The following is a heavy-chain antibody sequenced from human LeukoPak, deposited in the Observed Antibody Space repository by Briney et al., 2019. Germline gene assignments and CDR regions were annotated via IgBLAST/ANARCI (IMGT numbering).Heavy chain of an antibody. CDR3: ARDLWGDGMDV. Sequence: PSRTLSLTCTVSGGSISSGDYYWSWIRQPPGKGLEWIGYIYYSGSTYYNPSLKSRVTISVDTSKNQFSLKLSSVTAADTAVYYCARDLWGDGMDVWGQGTTVTVSS. CDR1: GGSISSGDYY. V-gene: IGHV4-30-4*01. CDR2: IYYSGST. D-gene: IGHD3-16*01. J-gene: IGHJ6*02.